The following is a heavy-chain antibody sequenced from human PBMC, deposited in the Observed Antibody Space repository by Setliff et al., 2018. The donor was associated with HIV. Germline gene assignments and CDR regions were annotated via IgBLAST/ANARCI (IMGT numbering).Heavy chain of an antibody. CDR1: GDSISSSGYY. V-gene: IGHV4-39*01. D-gene: IGHD3-22*01. J-gene: IGHJ4*02. Sequence: SETLSLTCSVSGDSISSSGYYWGWIRQPPGQELEWIGSIYYSGSSYYNPSLNSRVTISVDASKNQFPLKLSSVTAADTAVYYCASLPPQSDSSGYYFDYRGQGTLVTVSS. CDR3: ASLPPQSDSSGYYFDY. CDR2: IYYSGSS.